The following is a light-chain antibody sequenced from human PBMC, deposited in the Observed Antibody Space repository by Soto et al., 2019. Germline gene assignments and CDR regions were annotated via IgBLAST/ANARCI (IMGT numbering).Light chain of an antibody. CDR1: RSDVGGYNY. V-gene: IGLV2-14*01. Sequence: QSALAQPASVSGSPGQSITISCTGTRSDVGGYNYVSWYQQHPGKAPKVMIYEVSNRPSGVSNRFSGSKSGNTASLTISGLQGEDEADYYCSSYTRSRTYVFGIG. J-gene: IGLJ1*01. CDR3: SSYTRSRTYV. CDR2: EVS.